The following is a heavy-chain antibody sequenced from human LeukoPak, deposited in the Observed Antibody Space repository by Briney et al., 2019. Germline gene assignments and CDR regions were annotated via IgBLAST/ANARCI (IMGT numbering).Heavy chain of an antibody. CDR3: TRTFLSGDGYKVGYFDY. D-gene: IGHD5-24*01. J-gene: IGHJ4*02. Sequence: GSLRLCCAASGLTVSSNYMSWVRQAPGKGLEWVSLIYSSGSTYYADSVKGRFTISRANSKNTLFLQMNSLTAEDTAMYYCTRTFLSGDGYKVGYFDYWGQGTLVTVSS. V-gene: IGHV3-53*01. CDR1: GLTVSSNY. CDR2: IYSSGST.